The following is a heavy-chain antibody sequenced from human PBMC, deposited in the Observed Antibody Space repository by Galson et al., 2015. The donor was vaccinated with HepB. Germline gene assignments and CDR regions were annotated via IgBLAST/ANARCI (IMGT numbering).Heavy chain of an antibody. D-gene: IGHD6-19*01. V-gene: IGHV7-4-1*02. CDR3: ARVGYGAKWLSPADWYFDL. CDR2: INTNTGNP. Sequence: SVKVSCKASGYTFTSYAMNWVRQAPGQGLEWMGWINTNTGNPTYAQGFTGRFVFSLDTSVSTAYLQISSLKAEGTAVYYCARVGYGAKWLSPADWYFDLWGRGTLVTVSS. CDR1: GYTFTSYA. J-gene: IGHJ2*01.